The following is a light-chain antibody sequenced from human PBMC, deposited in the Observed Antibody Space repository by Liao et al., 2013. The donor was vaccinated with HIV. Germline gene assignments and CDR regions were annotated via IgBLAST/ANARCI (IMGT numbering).Light chain of an antibody. Sequence: SYELTQSPSLSVSPGQTATITCSGDNLGDKYANWYQQKPGQSPVLVIYQDNKRPSGTPERFSGSNSGNTATLTISGTQAMDEADYYCQAWDSSTGVFGGGTRLTVL. CDR1: NLGDKY. J-gene: IGLJ3*02. V-gene: IGLV3-1*01. CDR3: QAWDSSTGV. CDR2: QDN.